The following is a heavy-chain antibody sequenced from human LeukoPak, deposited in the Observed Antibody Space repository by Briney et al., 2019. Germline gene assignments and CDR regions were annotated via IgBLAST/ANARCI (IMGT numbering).Heavy chain of an antibody. Sequence: GGSLRLSCAASGFTFSNYWMHWVRQAPGKGLVWVSRINSDESDTSYADSVKGRSTISRDNVKNTLYLQMNSLRVEDTAVYYCVRNYGLGTAGDSWGQGTLVTVSS. CDR3: VRNYGLGTAGDS. CDR1: GFTFSNYW. D-gene: IGHD4-17*01. CDR2: INSDESDT. J-gene: IGHJ4*02. V-gene: IGHV3-74*01.